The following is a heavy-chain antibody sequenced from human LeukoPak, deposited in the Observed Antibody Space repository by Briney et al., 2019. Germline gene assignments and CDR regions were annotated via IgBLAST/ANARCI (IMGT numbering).Heavy chain of an antibody. CDR3: AKDHFWSIDY. J-gene: IGHJ4*02. CDR2: IRGVGIST. D-gene: IGHD3-3*01. Sequence: GGSLRHSCAASGFDFSCIWMQGVPHAPGQGLVWVSRIRGVGISTNYADSVKGRFTISRDIAKTKLYLQMNSRCAEDTGVYYCAKDHFWSIDYWGRGTLVTVSS. CDR1: GFDFSCIW. V-gene: IGHV3-74*01.